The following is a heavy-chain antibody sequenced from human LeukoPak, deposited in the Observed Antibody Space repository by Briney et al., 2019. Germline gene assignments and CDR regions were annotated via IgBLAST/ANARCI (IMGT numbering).Heavy chain of an antibody. J-gene: IGHJ4*02. V-gene: IGHV4-34*01. Sequence: SETLSLTCAVYGGSFSGYYWSWIRQPPGKGLEWIGEINHSGSTNYNPSLKSRVTISVDTSKNQLSLKLSSVTAADTAVYYCARGNRRAAAGMLGYWGQGTLVTVSS. CDR2: INHSGST. D-gene: IGHD6-13*01. CDR1: GGSFSGYY. CDR3: ARGNRRAAAGMLGY.